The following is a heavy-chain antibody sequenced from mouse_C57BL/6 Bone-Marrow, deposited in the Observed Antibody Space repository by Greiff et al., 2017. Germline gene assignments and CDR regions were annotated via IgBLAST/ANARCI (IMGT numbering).Heavy chain of an antibody. CDR1: GYAFTNYL. J-gene: IGHJ2*01. Sequence: VQLQQSGAELVRPGTSVKVSCKASGYAFTNYLIEWVKQRPGQGLEWIGVINPGSGGTNYNEKFKGKATLTADKSSSTAYMQLSSLTSEDSAVYFCARRGSSYEFDYWGQGTTLTVSS. V-gene: IGHV1-54*01. CDR2: INPGSGGT. CDR3: ARRGSSYEFDY. D-gene: IGHD1-1*01.